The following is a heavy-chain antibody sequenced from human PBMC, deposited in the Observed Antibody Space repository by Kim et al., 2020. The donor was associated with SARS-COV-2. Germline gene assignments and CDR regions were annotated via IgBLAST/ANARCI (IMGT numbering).Heavy chain of an antibody. V-gene: IGHV3-23*01. CDR3: AKGGRNWAGCREASHI. Sequence: GGSLRLSCAASGFTFEYYSMTWVRQAPGKGLEWVSGINGSGETTYHADSVKGRFTISRDNSKNILFLQMNSLRAEDTALYFCAKGGRNWAGCREASHIWGQGTMVAVSS. CDR1: GFTFEYYS. D-gene: IGHD1-26*01. J-gene: IGHJ3*02. CDR2: INGSGETT.